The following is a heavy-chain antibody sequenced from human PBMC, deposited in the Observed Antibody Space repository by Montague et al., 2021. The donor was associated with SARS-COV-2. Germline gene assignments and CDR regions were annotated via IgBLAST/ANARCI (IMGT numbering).Heavy chain of an antibody. CDR2: IYHSGTT. J-gene: IGHJ3*02. CDR3: ARDRTFRDGYLDAFAI. V-gene: IGHV4-38-2*02. Sequence: SETLSLTCTVSGYSISSGYYWGWIRKFPGKGLEWIGSIYHSGTTYYNPSLKSRVTISVDTSKNQFSLKMYSVTATDTAQFYCARDRTFRDGYLDAFAIWGQGTMVTVSS. CDR1: GYSISSGYY. D-gene: IGHD5-24*01.